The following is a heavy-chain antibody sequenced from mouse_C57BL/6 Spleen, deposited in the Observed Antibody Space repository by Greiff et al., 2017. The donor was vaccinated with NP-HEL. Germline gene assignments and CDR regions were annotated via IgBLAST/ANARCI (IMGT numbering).Heavy chain of an antibody. Sequence: EVQLQQSGPVLVKPGASVKMSCKASGYTFTDYYMNWVKQSHGKSLEWIGIINPYNGGTSYNQKFKGKATLTVDKSSSTAYMELNSLTSEDSAVYFCARKGWDVRDRYYFDFWGQGTTLTVSS. CDR2: INPYNGGT. D-gene: IGHD3-3*01. CDR3: ARKGWDVRDRYYFDF. V-gene: IGHV1-19*01. CDR1: GYTFTDYY. J-gene: IGHJ2*01.